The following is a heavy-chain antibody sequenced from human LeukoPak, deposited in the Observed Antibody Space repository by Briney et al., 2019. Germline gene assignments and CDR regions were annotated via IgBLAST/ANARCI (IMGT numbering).Heavy chain of an antibody. Sequence: GGSLRLSCAASGFTLSSYSMNWVRQAPGKGLEWVAVIWSDGSDKYYADSVRGRSTISRDNSKNTLYLQMNSLRAEDTAVYYCAANYYDSSGYLMAWGQGTLVTVSS. CDR2: IWSDGSDK. CDR1: GFTLSSYS. CDR3: AANYYDSSGYLMA. D-gene: IGHD3-22*01. V-gene: IGHV3-33*08. J-gene: IGHJ5*02.